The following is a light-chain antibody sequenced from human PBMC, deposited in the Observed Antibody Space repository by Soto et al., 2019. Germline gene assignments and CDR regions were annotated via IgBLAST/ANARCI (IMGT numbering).Light chain of an antibody. V-gene: IGKV1-39*01. CDR2: SAS. J-gene: IGKJ1*01. CDR3: QQSYLTWT. Sequence: DIQVTQSPSSLSASVGDSVTITCRTSQTIGTFLNWYQQKPGKVPTLLISSASSLHAGVPSRFSATGSGTDFTLTISSLQPEDFAAYYCQQSYLTWTFGQGTKVDIK. CDR1: QTIGTF.